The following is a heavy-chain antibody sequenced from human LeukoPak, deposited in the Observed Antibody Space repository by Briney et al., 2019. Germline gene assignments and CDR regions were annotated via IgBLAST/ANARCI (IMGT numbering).Heavy chain of an antibody. CDR1: GLSLSASS. CDR2: ISYDGKIY. D-gene: IGHD1-14*01. J-gene: IGHJ4*02. CDR3: ARDENHYFDY. V-gene: IGHV3-30*04. Sequence: GGSLRLSCAASGLSLSASSMHWVRQAPGKGLEWVAVISYDGKIYYYSDSVKGRFTISRDNSKNTLYLQMNSLRAEDTAVYYCARDENHYFDYWGQGTLVTVSS.